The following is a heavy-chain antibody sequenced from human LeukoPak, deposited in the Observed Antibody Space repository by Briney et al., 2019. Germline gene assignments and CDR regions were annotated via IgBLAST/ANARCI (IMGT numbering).Heavy chain of an antibody. CDR1: GYTLTELS. CDR2: FDPEDGET. V-gene: IGHV1-24*01. Sequence: ASVKVSCKVSGYTLTELSMHWVRQAPGKGLEWMGGFDPEDGETIYAQKFQGRVTMTEDTSTDTAYMELSSLRSEDTAVYYCATEGYYYGSGSYPYFQHWGQGTLVTVSS. D-gene: IGHD3-10*01. J-gene: IGHJ1*01. CDR3: ATEGYYYGSGSYPYFQH.